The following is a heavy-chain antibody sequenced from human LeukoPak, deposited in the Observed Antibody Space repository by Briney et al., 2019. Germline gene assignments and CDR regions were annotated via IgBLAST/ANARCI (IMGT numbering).Heavy chain of an antibody. CDR3: AGERGEEYSSGWYKTNFFYN. D-gene: IGHD6-19*01. J-gene: IGHJ4*02. Sequence: SSETLSLTCTVSGDSFTSVTDYWAWIRKPPGKGLEWFATGVYSGGTYYNPSLESRVAISADMSKNQISLQLTSVTGADTAVYYCAGERGEEYSSGWYKTNFFYNWGQGIRVTVSS. CDR2: GVYSGGT. CDR1: GDSFTSVTDY. V-gene: IGHV4-39*07.